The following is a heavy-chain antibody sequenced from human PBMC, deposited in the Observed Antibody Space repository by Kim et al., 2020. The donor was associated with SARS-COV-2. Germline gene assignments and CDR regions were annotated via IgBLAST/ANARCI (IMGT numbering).Heavy chain of an antibody. D-gene: IGHD6-13*01. V-gene: IGHV4-34*01. CDR3: ARGGYSSSDDFDY. Sequence: YNPSLKSRVTISVDTSKNQFSLKLSSVTAADTAVYYCARGGYSSSDDFDYWGQGTLVTVSS. J-gene: IGHJ4*02.